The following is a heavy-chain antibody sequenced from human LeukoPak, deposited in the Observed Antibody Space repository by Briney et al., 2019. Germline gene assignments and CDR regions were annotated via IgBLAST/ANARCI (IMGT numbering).Heavy chain of an antibody. J-gene: IGHJ4*02. Sequence: GGSLRLSCAASGFTFSRYGMHWVRQAPGKGLEWVAVISYEGSYKYYVDSVKGRFTISRDNSKNTLHLQMDSLRTEDTAVYYCAKVGRPVDTAMAYFDYWGQGTLVTVSS. CDR3: AKVGRPVDTAMAYFDY. CDR1: GFTFSRYG. V-gene: IGHV3-30*18. CDR2: ISYEGSYK. D-gene: IGHD5-18*01.